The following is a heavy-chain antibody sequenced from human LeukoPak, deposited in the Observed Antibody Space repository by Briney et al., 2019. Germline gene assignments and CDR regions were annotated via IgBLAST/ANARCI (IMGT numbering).Heavy chain of an antibody. CDR3: ARGRGQLVFDY. CDR2: IIPIFGTA. Sequence: ASVKVSCKASGGTFNSYAISWVRQAPGQGLEWMGGIIPIFGTANYAQKFQGRVTITADESTSTAYMELSSLRSEDTAVYYCARGRGQLVFDYWGQGTLVTVSS. CDR1: GGTFNSYA. V-gene: IGHV1-69*13. D-gene: IGHD6-13*01. J-gene: IGHJ4*02.